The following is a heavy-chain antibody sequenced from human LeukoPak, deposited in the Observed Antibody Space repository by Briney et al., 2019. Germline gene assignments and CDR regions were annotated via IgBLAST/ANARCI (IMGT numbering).Heavy chain of an antibody. V-gene: IGHV4-4*07. CDR1: GGSVSSYY. CDR2: IYTSGST. D-gene: IGHD3-22*01. Sequence: SETLSLTCTFSGGSVSSYYWSWIRQPAGKGLEWIGRIYTSGSTNYNPSLKSRVTMSVDTSKNQFSLRLSSVTAADTAVYYCARDRYYYDTSGPPLDIWGRGTMVTVSS. CDR3: ARDRYYYDTSGPPLDI. J-gene: IGHJ3*02.